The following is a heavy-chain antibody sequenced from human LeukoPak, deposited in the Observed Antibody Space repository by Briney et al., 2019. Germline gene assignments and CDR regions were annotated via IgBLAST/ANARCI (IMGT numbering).Heavy chain of an antibody. CDR3: ARVPSGSYYDY. CDR1: GYTFTSYY. Sequence: ASAKVSCKASGYTFTSYYMHWVRQAPGQGLEWMGIINPSGGSTSYAQKFQGRVTMTRDTSTSTVYVELSSLRSEDTAVYYCARVPSGSYYDYWGQGTLVTVSS. J-gene: IGHJ4*02. D-gene: IGHD1-26*01. V-gene: IGHV1-46*01. CDR2: INPSGGST.